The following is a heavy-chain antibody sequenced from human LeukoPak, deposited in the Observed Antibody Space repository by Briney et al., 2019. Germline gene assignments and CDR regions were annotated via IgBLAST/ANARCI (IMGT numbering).Heavy chain of an antibody. D-gene: IGHD1-1*01. Sequence: SQTLSLTCTVSGGSISSGSYYWSWIRQPAGKGLEWIGRIYISGRTTYNPSLKSRVTISADTSKNQFSLKLISVTAADTAVYYCARGYSFYFDYWGQGTLVTVSS. J-gene: IGHJ4*02. CDR3: ARGYSFYFDY. CDR1: GGSISSGSYY. CDR2: IYISGRT. V-gene: IGHV4-61*02.